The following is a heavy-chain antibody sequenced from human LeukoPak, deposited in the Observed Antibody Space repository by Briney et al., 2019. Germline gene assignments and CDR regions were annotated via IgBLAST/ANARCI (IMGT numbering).Heavy chain of an antibody. J-gene: IGHJ3*02. CDR2: SNPNSGGT. D-gene: IGHD3-3*01. Sequence: ASVKVSCKASGYTFTGYYMHWVRQAPGQGLEWMGWSNPNSGGTNYAQKFQGRVTMTRDTSISTAYMELSRLRSDDTAVYYCARDSLHRRIYDYDFWSGYHDAFDIWGQGTMVTVSS. CDR3: ARDSLHRRIYDYDFWSGYHDAFDI. V-gene: IGHV1-2*02. CDR1: GYTFTGYY.